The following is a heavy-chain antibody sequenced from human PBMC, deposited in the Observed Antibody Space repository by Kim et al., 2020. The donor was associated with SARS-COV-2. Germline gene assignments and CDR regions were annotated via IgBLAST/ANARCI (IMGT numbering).Heavy chain of an antibody. Sequence: SETLSLTCTVSGGSISSSSYYWGWIRQPPGKGLEWIGSIYYSGSTYYNPSLKSRVTISLDTSKNQFSLKLNSVTAADTAVYYCARQGARIVVVITWGQGTLVTVSS. CDR2: IYYSGST. D-gene: IGHD3-22*01. J-gene: IGHJ4*02. CDR1: GGSISSSSYY. V-gene: IGHV4-39*01. CDR3: ARQGARIVVVIT.